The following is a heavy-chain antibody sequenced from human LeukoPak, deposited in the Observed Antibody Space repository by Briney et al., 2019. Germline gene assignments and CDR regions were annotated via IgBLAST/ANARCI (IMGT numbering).Heavy chain of an antibody. V-gene: IGHV1-69*05. Sequence: ASVKVSCKASGGTFTSYALSWVRHAPGQGLEWKGGIIPIFGTANYAQKFQGRVTITTDESTSTAYMELSSLRAEDTAVYYCARGGVAVPNWFDRWGQGTLVTVSS. CDR2: IIPIFGTA. J-gene: IGHJ5*02. D-gene: IGHD6-19*01. CDR3: ARGGVAVPNWFDR. CDR1: GGTFTSYA.